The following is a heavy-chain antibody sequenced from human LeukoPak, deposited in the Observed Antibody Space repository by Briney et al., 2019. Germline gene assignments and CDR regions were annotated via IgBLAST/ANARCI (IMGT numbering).Heavy chain of an antibody. D-gene: IGHD6-13*01. CDR2: IKSKTDGGTT. CDR3: TTTLYSSSWHYY. J-gene: IGHJ4*02. CDR1: GFTFNNYW. V-gene: IGHV3-15*01. Sequence: GGSLRLSCVASGFTFNNYWMNWVRQAPGKGLEWVGRIKSKTDGGTTVYAAPVKGRFTISRDDSKNTLYLQMNSLKTEDTAVYYCTTTLYSSSWHYYWGQGTLVTVSS.